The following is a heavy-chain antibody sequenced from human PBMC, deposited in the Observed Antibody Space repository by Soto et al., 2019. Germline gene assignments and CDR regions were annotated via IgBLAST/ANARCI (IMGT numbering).Heavy chain of an antibody. CDR1: GFTFSSYW. J-gene: IGHJ4*02. CDR2: LNGDGSIT. Sequence: PGGSLRLSCAASGFTFSSYWMHWVRQTPGKGLVWVARLNGDGSITDYADSVKGRFTISRDNAKNTVYLQMNSLRADDTAVYYCAREGLVYGLSTRCLRPCACCGPGTLVTVPQ. D-gene: IGHD2-2*01. V-gene: IGHV3-74*01. CDR3: AREGLVYGLSTRCLRPCAC.